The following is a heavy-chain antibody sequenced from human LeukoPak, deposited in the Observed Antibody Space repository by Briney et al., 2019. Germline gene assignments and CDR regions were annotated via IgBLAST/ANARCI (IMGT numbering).Heavy chain of an antibody. CDR1: GISLSNYA. CDR3: AKRGVVIRGILVIGYHQEAYHYDF. V-gene: IGHV3-23*01. D-gene: IGHD3-10*01. J-gene: IGHJ4*02. CDR2: ISERGGST. Sequence: GGSPRLSCVVSGISLSNYAMTWVRQAPGKGLEWVSYISERGGSTTYADSVKGRFTISRDTSLNTLYLQMNNLRAEDTAVYFCAKRGVVIRGILVIGYHQEAYHYDFWGQGVLVTVSS.